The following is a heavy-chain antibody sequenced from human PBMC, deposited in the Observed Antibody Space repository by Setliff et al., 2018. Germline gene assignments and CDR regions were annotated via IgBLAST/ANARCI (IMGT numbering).Heavy chain of an antibody. CDR2: IYYRGNT. CDR3: AREGRSSTRGWYMDA. V-gene: IGHV4-39*02. Sequence: SETLSLTCNVSGGSISSGVYYWAWIRQPPGKGLEWIGRIYYRGNTYYNASLKSRLTISVDTSKNQFSLKLTSMTAADTAVYFCAREGRSSTRGWYMDAWGKGTSVTVSS. D-gene: IGHD2-2*01. J-gene: IGHJ6*03. CDR1: GGSISSGVYY.